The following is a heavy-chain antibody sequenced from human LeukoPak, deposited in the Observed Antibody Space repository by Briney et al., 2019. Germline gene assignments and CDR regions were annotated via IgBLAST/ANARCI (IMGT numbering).Heavy chain of an antibody. J-gene: IGHJ4*02. CDR2: IYYSGST. Sequence: SETLSLTCTVSGGSISSYYWSWIRQPPGKGLEWIGYIYYSGSTNYNSSLKSRVTISVDTSKNQFSLKLSSVTAADTAVYYCARDGGSPEFFDYWGQGTLVTVSS. D-gene: IGHD3-16*01. CDR3: ARDGGSPEFFDY. V-gene: IGHV4-59*01. CDR1: GGSISSYY.